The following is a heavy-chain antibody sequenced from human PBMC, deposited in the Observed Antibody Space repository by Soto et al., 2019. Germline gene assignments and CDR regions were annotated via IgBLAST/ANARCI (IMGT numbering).Heavy chain of an antibody. CDR3: AYMALFRRAFDI. Sequence: QITLKESGPTLVKPTQTLTLTCTFSGFSLTTSGVGVGWIRQPPGKALESLALIYWDDDKLYSPSLKRRLTITKDPSKNQVVLTMTNMDPLDTATYSCAYMALFRRAFDIWVRGTMVTVSS. CDR2: IYWDDDK. J-gene: IGHJ3*02. D-gene: IGHD2-21*01. CDR1: GFSLTTSGVG. V-gene: IGHV2-5*02.